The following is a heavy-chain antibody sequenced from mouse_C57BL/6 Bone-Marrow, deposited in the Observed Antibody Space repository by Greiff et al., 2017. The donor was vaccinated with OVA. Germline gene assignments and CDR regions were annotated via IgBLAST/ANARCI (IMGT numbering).Heavy chain of an antibody. V-gene: IGHV7-3*01. J-gene: IGHJ2*01. Sequence: DVMLVESGGGLVQPGGSLSISCAASGFTFTDYYMSWVRQPPGKALEWLGFIRNKANGYTTEYSASVKGRFTISRDNSQSILYLQMNALRAEDSATYYCAGYDGYYGGIFDYWGQGTTLTVSS. CDR1: GFTFTDYY. CDR3: AGYDGYYGGIFDY. CDR2: IRNKANGYTT. D-gene: IGHD2-3*01.